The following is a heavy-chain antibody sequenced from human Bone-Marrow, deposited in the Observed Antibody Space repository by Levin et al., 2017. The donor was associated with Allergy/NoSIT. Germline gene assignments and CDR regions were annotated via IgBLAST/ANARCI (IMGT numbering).Heavy chain of an antibody. V-gene: IGHV4-31*03. CDR3: ARSSTLAFDY. Sequence: SQTLSLTCTVSGGSISSGGYYWSWIRQHPGKGLEWIGYIYYSGSTYYNPSLKSRVTISVDTSKNQFSLKLSSVTAADTAVYYCARSSTLAFDYWGQGTLVTVSS. CDR2: IYYSGST. J-gene: IGHJ4*02. CDR1: GGSISSGGYY.